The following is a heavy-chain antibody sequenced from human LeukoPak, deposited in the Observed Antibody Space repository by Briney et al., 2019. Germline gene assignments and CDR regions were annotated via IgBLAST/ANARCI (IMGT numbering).Heavy chain of an antibody. D-gene: IGHD6-19*01. Sequence: ASVKVSCKASGFTFTRYGFNWVRQAPGQGLEWMGWISAYNGDTKYAQKFQDRPTMTTDTSTTTAYMELRSLRSDDTAVYYCSRDPSNTSGWYAWADYWGQGTLVTVPS. J-gene: IGHJ4*02. CDR1: GFTFTRYG. CDR2: ISAYNGDT. CDR3: SRDPSNTSGWYAWADY. V-gene: IGHV1-18*01.